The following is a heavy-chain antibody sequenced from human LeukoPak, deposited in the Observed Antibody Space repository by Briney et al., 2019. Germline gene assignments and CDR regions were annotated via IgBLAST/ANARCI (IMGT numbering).Heavy chain of an antibody. CDR2: INHSGST. J-gene: IGHJ4*02. V-gene: IGHV4-34*01. Sequence: SETLSLTCAVYGGSFSGYYWSWIRQPPGKGLEWIGEINHSGSTNYNPSLKSRVTISVDTSKNQFSLKLSSVTAADTAVYYCARGKIQLWLRVGFDYWGQGTLVTVSS. CDR1: GGSFSGYY. CDR3: ARGKIQLWLRVGFDY. D-gene: IGHD5-18*01.